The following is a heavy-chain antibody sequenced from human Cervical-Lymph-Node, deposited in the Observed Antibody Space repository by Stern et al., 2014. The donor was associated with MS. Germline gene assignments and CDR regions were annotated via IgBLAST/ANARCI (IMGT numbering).Heavy chain of an antibody. CDR1: GGSITRGGDY. Sequence: QVQLVESGPGLVKPSQTLSLTCTVSGGSITRGGDYWSWVRQRPGKGLEWVGYIIYSGSSYYNPSLKSRVTISVDTSKNQFSLRLTSVTAADTAAYYCARFSLFGEYYFDSWGQGTLVTVSS. V-gene: IGHV4-31*02. CDR3: ARFSLFGEYYFDS. CDR2: IIYSGSS. J-gene: IGHJ4*02. D-gene: IGHD3-10*01.